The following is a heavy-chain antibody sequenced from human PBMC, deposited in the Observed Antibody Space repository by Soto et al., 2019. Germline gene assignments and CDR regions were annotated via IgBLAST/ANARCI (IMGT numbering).Heavy chain of an antibody. CDR2: IIPIFPRV. CDR3: ATASVAVGPLYEYAMDV. V-gene: IGHV1-69*01. CDR1: GGTFSSLA. D-gene: IGHD6-19*01. Sequence: QVQLVQSGAEVKKPGSSLKVSCKASGGTFSSLAVSWVRQAPGQGLEWMGGIIPIFPRVNYAQKTQDRITITADESTTIVYMQLRSLTYNDTGIYYWATASVAVGPLYEYAMDVWGQGTTVIVS. J-gene: IGHJ6*02.